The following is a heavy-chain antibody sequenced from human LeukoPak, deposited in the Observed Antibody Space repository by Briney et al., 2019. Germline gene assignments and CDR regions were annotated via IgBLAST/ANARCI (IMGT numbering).Heavy chain of an antibody. V-gene: IGHV4-59*01. CDR3: ARRRAESSGPSFYYFYMDV. Sequence: PSETLSLTCSVPGGSISGYYWSWIRQLPGERLEWIGFVYHNGRTTYNPSLESRVTISVDTSRNQVSLNLRFVTAADTALYFCARRRAESSGPSFYYFYMDVWGKGTTVSVSS. D-gene: IGHD2-8*02. CDR2: VYHNGRT. J-gene: IGHJ6*03. CDR1: GGSISGYY.